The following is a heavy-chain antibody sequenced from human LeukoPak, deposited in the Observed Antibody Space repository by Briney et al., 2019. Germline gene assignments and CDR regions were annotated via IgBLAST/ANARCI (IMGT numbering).Heavy chain of an antibody. CDR3: AIRYVWGSYHPYYFDY. CDR1: GYTFIGYY. J-gene: IGHJ4*02. V-gene: IGHV1-2*02. Sequence: ASVKVSCKASGYTFIGYYMHWLRQAPGQGLEWMGWTNPNSGGTDYAQKFRGRVTMTRDTSITTVYMELSRPTSDDTAVYYCAIRYVWGSYHPYYFDYWGQGTLVTVSS. D-gene: IGHD3-16*02. CDR2: TNPNSGGT.